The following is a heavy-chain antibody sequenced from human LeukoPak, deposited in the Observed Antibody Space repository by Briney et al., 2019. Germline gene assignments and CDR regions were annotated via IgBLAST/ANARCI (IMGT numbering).Heavy chain of an antibody. D-gene: IGHD3-22*01. CDR2: IYYSGST. V-gene: IGHV4-39*01. CDR3: ARQSYYDSSGYPSFDY. Sequence: ASETLSLTCTVSGGSISSSSYYWGWIRQPPGKGLEWIVNIYYSGSTYYNPSLKSRVSTSVNTSKTQFSLKLSSVTAADTAVYYCARQSYYDSSGYPSFDYWGQGTLVTLSS. CDR1: GGSISSSSYY. J-gene: IGHJ4*02.